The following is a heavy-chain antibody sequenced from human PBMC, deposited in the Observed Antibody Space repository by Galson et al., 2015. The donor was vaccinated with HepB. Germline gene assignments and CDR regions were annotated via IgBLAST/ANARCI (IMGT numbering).Heavy chain of an antibody. CDR2: ISGNGAKT. Sequence: SLRLSCAVPGFTFSTYGMSWLRQAPGKGLEWVSAISGNGAKTYYADSVKGRVTISRDNSKNTLYLRMNSLRAEDTALYYCAKDNEKFLFDYWGRGTLVTVAT. D-gene: IGHD1-1*01. J-gene: IGHJ4*02. CDR3: AKDNEKFLFDY. V-gene: IGHV3-23*01. CDR1: GFTFSTYG.